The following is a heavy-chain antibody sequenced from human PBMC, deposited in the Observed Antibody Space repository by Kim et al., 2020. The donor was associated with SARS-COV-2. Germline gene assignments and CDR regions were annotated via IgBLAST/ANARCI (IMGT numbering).Heavy chain of an antibody. CDR3: AKDSADIVVVVAAPHAFDI. D-gene: IGHD2-15*01. Sequence: GRFTTSRDNSKNTLYLQMNSLRAEDTAVYYCAKDSADIVVVVAAPHAFDIWGQGTMVTVSS. J-gene: IGHJ3*02. V-gene: IGHV3-23*01.